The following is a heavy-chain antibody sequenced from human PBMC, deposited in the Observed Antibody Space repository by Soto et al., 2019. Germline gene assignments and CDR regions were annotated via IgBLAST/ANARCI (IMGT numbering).Heavy chain of an antibody. V-gene: IGHV4-34*01. J-gene: IGHJ6*02. Sequence: SETLSLTCAVYGGSFSGYYWSWIRQPPGKGLEWIGEINHSGSTNYNPSLKSRVTISVDTSKNQFSLKLSSVTAADTAVYYCAVYCGGDCYPSNYYGIDVWGQGTTVTVSS. CDR2: INHSGST. D-gene: IGHD2-21*02. CDR1: GGSFSGYY. CDR3: AVYCGGDCYPSNYYGIDV.